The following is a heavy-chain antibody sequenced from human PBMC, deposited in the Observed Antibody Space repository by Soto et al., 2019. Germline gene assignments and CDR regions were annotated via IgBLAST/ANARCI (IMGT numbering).Heavy chain of an antibody. D-gene: IGHD5-12*01. Sequence: QKQLVESGGGSVKPGGSLRLSCAASGFTFSDHYMSWIRQAPGIGLEWVSYISRSGDTIYYADSVKGRFTISRDNAKNSLYLQINHLRVVDTAVYYCARDPEVWDESVATRPSSYYYCMDVWGQGTTVTVSS. CDR1: GFTFSDHY. CDR3: ARDPEVWDESVATRPSSYYYCMDV. V-gene: IGHV3-11*01. CDR2: ISRSGDTI. J-gene: IGHJ6*02.